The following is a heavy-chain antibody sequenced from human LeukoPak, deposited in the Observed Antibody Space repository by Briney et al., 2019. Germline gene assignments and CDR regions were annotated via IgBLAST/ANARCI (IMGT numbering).Heavy chain of an antibody. CDR3: ARIPHH. V-gene: IGHV4-59*01. Sequence: SETLSLTCTVSGDSISNDYWSWIRQSPGKGLEWIGYNYAWGSTNYNPSLKRRVTISLDTPKNQFSLKLTSVTAADTAVYYCARIPHHWGQGILVTVSS. D-gene: IGHD2-21*01. J-gene: IGHJ5*02. CDR2: NYAWGST. CDR1: GDSISNDY.